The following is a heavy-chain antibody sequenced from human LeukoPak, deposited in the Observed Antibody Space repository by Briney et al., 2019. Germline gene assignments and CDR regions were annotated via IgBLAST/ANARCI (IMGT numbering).Heavy chain of an antibody. CDR2: IISTSSTI. CDR3: ARRAWSSMAAPLDY. D-gene: IGHD6-6*01. J-gene: IGHJ4*02. CDR1: GFTFNSFS. Sequence: PGGSLRLSCAASGFTFNSFSMSWVRQAPGKGLEWLSYIISTSSTIFYADSVKGRFTTSRDNAKNSLYLQMNSLRAEDTAVYYCARRAWSSMAAPLDYWGQGTLVTVSS. V-gene: IGHV3-48*04.